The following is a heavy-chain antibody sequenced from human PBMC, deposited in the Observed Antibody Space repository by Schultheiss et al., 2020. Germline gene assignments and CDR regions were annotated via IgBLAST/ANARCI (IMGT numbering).Heavy chain of an antibody. D-gene: IGHD3-3*01. CDR1: GGSISSYY. J-gene: IGHJ4*02. Sequence: SETLSLTCTVSGGSISSYYWSWIRQPTGKGLEWIGRIYTSGSTNYNPSLKSRVTMSVDTSKNQFSLKLSSVTAADTAVYYCARELHYDFWSGTSGFDYWGQGTLVTVSS. CDR2: IYTSGST. CDR3: ARELHYDFWSGTSGFDY. V-gene: IGHV4-4*07.